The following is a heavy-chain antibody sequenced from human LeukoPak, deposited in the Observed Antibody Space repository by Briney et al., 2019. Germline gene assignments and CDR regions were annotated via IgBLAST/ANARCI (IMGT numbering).Heavy chain of an antibody. CDR1: GFTFDDYA. Sequence: GGSLRLSFAASGFTFDDYAMHWVRQAPGKGLEWVSGISWNSGSIGYADCVKGRFTISRDNAKNSLYLQMNSLRAEDTALYYCAKGLAGATDDAFDIWGQGTMVTVSS. CDR2: ISWNSGSI. D-gene: IGHD1-26*01. V-gene: IGHV3-9*01. CDR3: AKGLAGATDDAFDI. J-gene: IGHJ3*02.